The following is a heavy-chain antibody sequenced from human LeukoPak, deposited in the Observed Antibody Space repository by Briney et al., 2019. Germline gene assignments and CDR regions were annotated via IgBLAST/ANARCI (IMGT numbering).Heavy chain of an antibody. D-gene: IGHD2-21*02. CDR3: ARARRRHIVVVTALDP. CDR1: GYTFTGYC. J-gene: IGHJ5*02. CDR2: INPNSGGT. V-gene: IGHV1-2*06. Sequence: ASVKVSCKASGYTFTGYCMHWVRQAPGQGLEWMGRINPNSGGTNYAQKFQGRVTMTRDTSISTAYMELSRLRSDDTAVYYCARARRRHIVVVTALDPWGQGTLVTVSS.